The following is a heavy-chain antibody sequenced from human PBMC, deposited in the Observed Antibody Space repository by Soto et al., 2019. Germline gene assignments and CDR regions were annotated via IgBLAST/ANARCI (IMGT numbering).Heavy chain of an antibody. V-gene: IGHV3-30*18. Sequence: GGSLRLSCAAPGFTFSNYAMHWVRQAPGKGLEWVAIISFDGSNRFYRDSVKGRFTISRDNSKNTLYLEMSSLRAEDTAVYFCAKDLSYCSGGSCYQHDGSDNWGQRTLVPVSS. CDR1: GFTFSNYA. D-gene: IGHD2-15*01. J-gene: IGHJ1*01. CDR3: AKDLSYCSGGSCYQHDGSDN. CDR2: ISFDGSNR.